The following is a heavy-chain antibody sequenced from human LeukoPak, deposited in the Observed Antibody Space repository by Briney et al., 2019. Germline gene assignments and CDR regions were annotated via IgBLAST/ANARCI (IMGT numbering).Heavy chain of an antibody. CDR3: AREGTTDIVLMVYARYYFDY. J-gene: IGHJ4*02. Sequence: ASVKVSCKASGYTFSNYGFSWVRQAPGQGLEWMGWISAQNGNTNYAQKVQGRVTMTTDTSTSTAYMELRSLRSDDTAVYYCAREGTTDIVLMVYARYYFDYWGQGTLVTVSS. D-gene: IGHD2-8*01. CDR2: ISAQNGNT. V-gene: IGHV1-18*01. CDR1: GYTFSNYG.